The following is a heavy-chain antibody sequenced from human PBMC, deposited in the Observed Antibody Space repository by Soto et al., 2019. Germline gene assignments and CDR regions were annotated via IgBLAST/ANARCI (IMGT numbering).Heavy chain of an antibody. J-gene: IGHJ5*02. Sequence: GGSLRLSCAASGFTFSSYGMHWVRQAPGKGLEWVAVIWYDGSNKYYADSVKGRFTISRDNSKNTLYLQMNSLRAEDTAVYYCARDICVGRFGPNWFDPWGQGTLVTVSS. CDR3: ARDICVGRFGPNWFDP. CDR1: GFTFSSYG. V-gene: IGHV3-33*01. D-gene: IGHD3-10*01. CDR2: IWYDGSNK.